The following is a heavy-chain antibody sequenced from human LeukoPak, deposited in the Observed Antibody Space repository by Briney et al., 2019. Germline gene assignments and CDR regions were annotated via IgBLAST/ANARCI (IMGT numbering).Heavy chain of an antibody. V-gene: IGHV3-48*03. CDR2: ISTRGSTE. CDR1: GFTFSSYE. D-gene: IGHD6-13*01. CDR3: ASIPGYSSSFDA. Sequence: PGGSLRLSCAASGFTFSSYEMNWVRQAPGKGLEWVSYISTRGSTEYYADSVKGRFTISRDNAKNSLYLQMSSLRAEDTAVYYCASIPGYSSSFDAWGQGTLVTVSS. J-gene: IGHJ4*02.